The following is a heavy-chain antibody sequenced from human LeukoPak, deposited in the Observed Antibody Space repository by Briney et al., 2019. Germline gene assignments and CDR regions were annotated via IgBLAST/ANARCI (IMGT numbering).Heavy chain of an antibody. Sequence: GASVKVSCMASGYTFTGYYMHWVRQAPGQGLEWMGRINPNSGGTNYAQKFQGRVTMTRDTSISTAYMELSRLRSDDTAVYYCAITPTYYDILTGYYEYGMDVWGQGTTVTVSS. J-gene: IGHJ6*02. CDR2: INPNSGGT. CDR3: AITPTYYDILTGYYEYGMDV. CDR1: GYTFTGYY. V-gene: IGHV1-2*06. D-gene: IGHD3-9*01.